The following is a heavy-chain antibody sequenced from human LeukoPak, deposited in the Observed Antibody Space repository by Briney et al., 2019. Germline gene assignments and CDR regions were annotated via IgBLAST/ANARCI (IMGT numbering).Heavy chain of an antibody. V-gene: IGHV1-2*02. Sequence: GASVKVSCKASGYTFTGYYMHWVRQAPGQGLEWMGWINPNSGGTNYAQKFQGRVTMTRDTSISTAYMELSRLRSEDTAVYYCARDLGSKEGYWGQGTLVTVSS. CDR1: GYTFTGYY. CDR3: ARDLGSKEGY. D-gene: IGHD1-26*01. J-gene: IGHJ4*02. CDR2: INPNSGGT.